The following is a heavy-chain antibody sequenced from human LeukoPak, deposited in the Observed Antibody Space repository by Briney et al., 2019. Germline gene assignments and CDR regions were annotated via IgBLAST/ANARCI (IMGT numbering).Heavy chain of an antibody. D-gene: IGHD6-6*01. J-gene: IGHJ6*03. CDR3: ARGDSSSSPPYYYYYYYMDV. Sequence: SVKVSCKASGGTFSSYAISWVRQAPGQGLEWMGGIIPIFGTANYAQKFQGRVTITADESTSTAYMELSSLRSEDTAVYYCARGDSSSSPPYYYYYYYMDVWGKGTTVTVSS. CDR1: GGTFSSYA. CDR2: IIPIFGTA. V-gene: IGHV1-69*13.